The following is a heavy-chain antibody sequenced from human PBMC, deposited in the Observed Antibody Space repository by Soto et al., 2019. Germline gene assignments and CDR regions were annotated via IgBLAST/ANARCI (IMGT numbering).Heavy chain of an antibody. CDR3: ARGDYYDRSGYPL. Sequence: VQLVESGGDLVQPGGSLRLSCVASGFTFSSYGMHWVRQAPGKGLEYVSSIYSGGGSTYYANSVKGRFTISRDNSKNTLSLQMDSLRPEDTAVYYCARGDYYDRSGYPLWGQGTLVTVSS. J-gene: IGHJ4*02. CDR1: GFTFSSYG. V-gene: IGHV3-64*01. CDR2: IYSGGGST. D-gene: IGHD3-22*01.